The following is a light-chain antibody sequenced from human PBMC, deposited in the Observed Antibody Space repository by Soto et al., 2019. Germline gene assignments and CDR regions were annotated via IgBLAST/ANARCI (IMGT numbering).Light chain of an antibody. Sequence: EIVLTQSPGTLTLSPGERVTLSCRASQSVSSNYLAWYQQKPGQAPRLLIYGASSRATGIPDRFSGSGSGTDFTLTISRLEPEDFAVYYCQQYGSSRWTFGQGTKVDIK. CDR2: GAS. J-gene: IGKJ1*01. CDR1: QSVSSNY. CDR3: QQYGSSRWT. V-gene: IGKV3-20*01.